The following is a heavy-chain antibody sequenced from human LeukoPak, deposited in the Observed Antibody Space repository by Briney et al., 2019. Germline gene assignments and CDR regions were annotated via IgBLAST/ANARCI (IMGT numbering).Heavy chain of an antibody. CDR1: GFTFSSYS. CDR3: ASTVTTLMGFDY. Sequence: PGGSLRLSCAASGFTFSSYSMNWVRQAPGTGLEWVSSISSSSSYIYYADSVKGRFTISRDNAKNSLYLQMNSLRAEDTAVYYCASTVTTLMGFDYWGQGTLVTVSS. D-gene: IGHD4-17*01. J-gene: IGHJ4*02. CDR2: ISSSSSYI. V-gene: IGHV3-21*01.